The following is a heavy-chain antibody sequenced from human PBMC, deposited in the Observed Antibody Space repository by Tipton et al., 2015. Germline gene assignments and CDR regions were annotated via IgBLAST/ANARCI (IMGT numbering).Heavy chain of an antibody. CDR1: SDSISKYY. D-gene: IGHD3-22*01. CDR2: ISYTEGA. Sequence: TLSLTCSVSSDSISKYYWSWIRQPPGKGLEWIGYISYTEGAHYNPALKSRVTISVDTSKNQFSLTLNSVAAADTAVYYCARRGSSGYFLIDYWGQGALVTVSS. CDR3: ARRGSSGYFLIDY. J-gene: IGHJ4*02. V-gene: IGHV4-59*01.